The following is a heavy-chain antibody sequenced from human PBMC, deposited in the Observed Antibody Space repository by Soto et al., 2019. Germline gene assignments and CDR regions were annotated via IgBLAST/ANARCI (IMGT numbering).Heavy chain of an antibody. D-gene: IGHD6-19*01. V-gene: IGHV3-30*03. CDR2: VSHDGRNT. CDR3: ATVGRQWLVTSDFNY. CDR1: GFTFSDYA. Sequence: VQLVESGGGVVQPGRSLRLSCAASGFTFSDYAMHWVRQAPGKGLEWVAVVSHDGRNTHYADSVKGRFTISRDSSKNTVSLEMTSRRAEDKAAYYCATVGRQWLVTSDFNYWGQGALVTVSS. J-gene: IGHJ4*02.